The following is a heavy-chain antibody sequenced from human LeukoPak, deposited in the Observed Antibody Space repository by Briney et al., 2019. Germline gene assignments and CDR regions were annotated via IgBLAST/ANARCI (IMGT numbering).Heavy chain of an antibody. CDR3: ARSFGYYYYMDV. D-gene: IGHD3-10*01. CDR2: IYYSGST. CDR1: GGSISSYH. V-gene: IGHV4-59*01. Sequence: SETLSLTCTVSGGSISSYHWSWIRQPPGKGLEWIGYIYYSGSTNYNPSLKSRVTISVDTSKNQFSLKLSSVTAADTAVYYCARSFGYYYYMDVWGKGTTVTISS. J-gene: IGHJ6*03.